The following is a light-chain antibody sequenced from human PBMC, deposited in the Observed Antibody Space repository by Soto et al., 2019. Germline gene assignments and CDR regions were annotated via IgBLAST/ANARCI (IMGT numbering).Light chain of an antibody. CDR3: SSFAFSYV. CDR2: AAS. Sequence: QSVLTQPPSVSGSPGQSVTISCTGTSSDVSGYNYVSWYQQHPGKAPKLIIYAASERPSGVPDRFSGSRSGNTASLAISGLQPDDEADYYCSSFAFSYVFGTGTKLTVL. V-gene: IGLV2-11*01. J-gene: IGLJ1*01. CDR1: SSDVSGYNY.